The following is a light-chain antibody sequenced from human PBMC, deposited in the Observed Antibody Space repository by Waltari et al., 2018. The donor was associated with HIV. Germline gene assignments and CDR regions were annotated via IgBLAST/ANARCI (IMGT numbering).Light chain of an antibody. CDR1: QTVSSS. J-gene: IGKJ4*01. CDR3: QQRTGWPPALT. CDR2: EAS. V-gene: IGKV3-11*01. Sequence: EIVMTQSPASLSVSPGERATLSCRASQTVSSSLAWYQQKPGRAPRLLIYEASNRATGVPARFSATGSGTDFTLTISSLDPDDSAVYYCQQRTGWPPALTFGGGTKVEI.